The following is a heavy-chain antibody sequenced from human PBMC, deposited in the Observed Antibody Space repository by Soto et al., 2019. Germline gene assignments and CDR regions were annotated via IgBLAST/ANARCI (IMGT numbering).Heavy chain of an antibody. D-gene: IGHD2-15*01. Sequence: GASVTVSCKASGGTFSSYTSRWVRQAKGQGLEWMGRIIPILGIANYAQKFQGRVTITADKSTSTAYMELSSLRSEDTAVYYCARVNCSGGSCYSDYWGQGTLVTVSS. J-gene: IGHJ4*02. V-gene: IGHV1-69*02. CDR2: IIPILGIA. CDR1: GGTFSSYT. CDR3: ARVNCSGGSCYSDY.